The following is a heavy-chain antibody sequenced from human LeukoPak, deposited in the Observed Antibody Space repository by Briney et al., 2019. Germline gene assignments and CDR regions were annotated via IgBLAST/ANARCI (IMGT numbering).Heavy chain of an antibody. CDR1: GYTFTGYY. CDR3: ARPLRGVRNWFDP. D-gene: IGHD3-10*01. CDR2: MNPNSGNT. J-gene: IGHJ5*02. V-gene: IGHV1-8*02. Sequence: ASVKVSCKASGYTFTGYYMHWVRQAPGQGLEWMGWMNPNSGNTGYAQKFQGRVTMTRNTSISTAYMELSSLRSEDTAVYYCARPLRGVRNWFDPWGQGTLVTVSS.